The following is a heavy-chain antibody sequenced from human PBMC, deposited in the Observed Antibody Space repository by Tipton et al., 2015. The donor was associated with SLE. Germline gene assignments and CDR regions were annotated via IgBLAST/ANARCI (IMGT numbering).Heavy chain of an antibody. CDR3: TRVPRYNWNYIAD. D-gene: IGHD1-7*01. J-gene: IGHJ4*02. CDR2: IYTGRTT. Sequence: SGGSISGGSDYWNWIRQPAGKGLEWIGRIYTGRTTNYNPSLKSRVTISVDTSKNQFSLKLTSVTAADTAVYHCTRVPRYNWNYIADWGQGTLVSVSS. CDR1: GGSISGGSDY. V-gene: IGHV4-61*02.